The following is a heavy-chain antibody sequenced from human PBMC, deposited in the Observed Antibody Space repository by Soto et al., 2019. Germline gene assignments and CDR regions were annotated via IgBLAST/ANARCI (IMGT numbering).Heavy chain of an antibody. J-gene: IGHJ6*02. D-gene: IGHD1-1*01. Sequence: EVQLLESGGGLVQPGGSLRLSCAASGFTFSTYAMNWVRQAPGNGLEWVSAISGSGGSIHYADSVKGRFTISRDNSKNTLYLQMNSRSDEDTAVYHCVQGYWKGDLWGQGTTVTVSS. CDR1: GFTFSTYA. CDR3: VQGYWKGDL. CDR2: ISGSGGSI. V-gene: IGHV3-23*01.